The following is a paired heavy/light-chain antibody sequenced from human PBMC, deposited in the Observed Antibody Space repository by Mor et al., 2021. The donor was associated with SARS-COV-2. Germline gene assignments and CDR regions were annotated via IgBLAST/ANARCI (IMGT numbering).Heavy chain of an antibody. V-gene: IGHV3-23*01. Sequence: EVQLLESGGGLVQPGGSLRLSCAASGFTFSNYAMSWVRQAPGKGLEWVAGITGPGLTTYYADSVKGRFTISRDNSKNTLYLQMNSLRAEDTVVYYCARANYALNWDHYFDYWGQGSLVIVSS. D-gene: IGHD7-27*01. CDR2: ITGPGLTT. CDR3: ARANYALNWDHYFDY. CDR1: GFTFSNYA. J-gene: IGHJ4*02.
Light chain of an antibody. CDR2: DAS. V-gene: IGKV3-11*01. CDR1: QIVIKY. CDR3: QQRANWPLT. Sequence: EIVLTQSPATLSLSPGERATLSCRASQIVIKYLAWYQQKPGQAPRLLIYDASNRATGVPVRFSGNGSGTDFTLTISSLEPEDFAVYYCQQRANWPLTFGGGTKVDIK. J-gene: IGKJ4*01.